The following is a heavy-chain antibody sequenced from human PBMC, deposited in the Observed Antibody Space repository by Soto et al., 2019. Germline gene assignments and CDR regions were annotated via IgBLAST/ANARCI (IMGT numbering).Heavy chain of an antibody. CDR3: ARGRLVATILSDYYYYYGMDV. V-gene: IGHV1-69*13. Sequence: ASVKVSCKASGGTFSSYAISWVRQAPGQGLEWMGGIIPIFGTANYAQKFQGRVTITADESTSTAYMELSSLRSEDTAVYYCARGRLVATILSDYYYYYGMDVWGQGTTVTVSS. CDR2: IIPIFGTA. J-gene: IGHJ6*02. D-gene: IGHD5-12*01. CDR1: GGTFSSYA.